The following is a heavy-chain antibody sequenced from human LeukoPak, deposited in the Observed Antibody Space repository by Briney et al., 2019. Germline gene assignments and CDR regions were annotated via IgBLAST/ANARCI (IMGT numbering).Heavy chain of an antibody. J-gene: IGHJ6*02. CDR2: INWNGGST. D-gene: IGHD3-3*01. Sequence: GGSLRLSCAASGFTFDDYGMSWVRQAPGKGLEWVSGINWNGGSTGYADSVKGRFTISRDNAKNSLYLQMNSLRAEDTALYHCARDPGESAKYYDFWSGYYYGSSYYYGMDVWGQGTTVTVSS. CDR3: ARDPGESAKYYDFWSGYYYGSSYYYGMDV. CDR1: GFTFDDYG. V-gene: IGHV3-20*01.